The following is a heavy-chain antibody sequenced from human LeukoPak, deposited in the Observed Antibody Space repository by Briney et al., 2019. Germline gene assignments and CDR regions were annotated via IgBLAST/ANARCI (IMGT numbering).Heavy chain of an antibody. Sequence: SETLSLTCTVSGGSISSGSYYWGWIRQPAGKGLEWIGRIYTSGSTNYNPSLKSRVTISVDTSKNQFSLKLSSVTAADTAVYYCARGLVTKYYYYMDVWGKGTTVTISS. CDR3: ARGLVTKYYYYMDV. CDR2: IYTSGST. J-gene: IGHJ6*03. D-gene: IGHD3-9*01. CDR1: GGSISSGSYY. V-gene: IGHV4-61*02.